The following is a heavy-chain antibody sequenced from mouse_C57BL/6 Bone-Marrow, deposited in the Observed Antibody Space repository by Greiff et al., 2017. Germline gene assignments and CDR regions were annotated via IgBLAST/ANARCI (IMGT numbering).Heavy chain of an antibody. V-gene: IGHV1-81*01. J-gene: IGHJ2*01. Sequence: VQVVESGAELARPGASVKLSCKASGYTFTSYGISWVKQRTGQGLEWIGEIYPRSGNTYYNEKFKGTATLTADKSSSTAYMELRSLTSEYSAVYFCSSEGPYYFYDYWGQGTTLTVSS. CDR2: IYPRSGNT. CDR3: SSEGPYYFYDY. D-gene: IGHD1-1*01. CDR1: GYTFTSYG.